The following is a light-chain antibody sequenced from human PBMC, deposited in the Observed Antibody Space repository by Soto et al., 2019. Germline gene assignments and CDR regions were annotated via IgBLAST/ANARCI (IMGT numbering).Light chain of an antibody. V-gene: IGKV1-39*01. Sequence: DIQMTQSPSSLSASVGDRVTITCRAGQSIGTDLNWYQQKPGKAPKILIYDASNLQNGVPSRFSGSGSGTHFTLTISSLQSEDFATYYCQQSYSNPTFGGGTKVEIK. CDR2: DAS. J-gene: IGKJ4*01. CDR1: QSIGTD. CDR3: QQSYSNPT.